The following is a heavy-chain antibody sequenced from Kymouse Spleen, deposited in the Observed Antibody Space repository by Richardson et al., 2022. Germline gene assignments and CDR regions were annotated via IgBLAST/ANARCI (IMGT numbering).Heavy chain of an antibody. V-gene: IGHV4-61*01. CDR2: IYYSGST. CDR1: GGSVSSGSYY. D-gene: IGHD3-3*01. CDR3: AVRFLEWLGYYGMDV. Sequence: QVQLQESGPGLVKPSETLSLTCTVSGGSVSSGSYYWSWIRQPPGKGLEWIGYIYYSGSTNYNPSLKSRVTISVDTSKNQFSLKLSSVTAADTAVYYCAVRFLEWLGYYGMDVWGQGTTVTVSS. J-gene: IGHJ6*02.